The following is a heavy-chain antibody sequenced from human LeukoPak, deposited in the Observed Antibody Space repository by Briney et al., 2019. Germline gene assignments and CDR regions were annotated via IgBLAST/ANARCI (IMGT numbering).Heavy chain of an antibody. J-gene: IGHJ3*02. CDR3: ARHPTLRYFDWLSSVAAFDI. CDR1: GGSISSSSYY. D-gene: IGHD3-9*01. V-gene: IGHV4-39*01. Sequence: SETLSLTCTVSGGSISSSSYYWGWIRQPPGKGLEWIGSIYYSGSTYYNPSLKSRVTISVDTSKNQFSLKLSSVTAADTAVYYCARHPTLRYFDWLSSVAAFDIWGQGTMVTVSS. CDR2: IYYSGST.